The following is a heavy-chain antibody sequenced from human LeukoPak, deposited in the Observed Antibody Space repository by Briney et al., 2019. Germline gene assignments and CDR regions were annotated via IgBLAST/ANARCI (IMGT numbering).Heavy chain of an antibody. Sequence: SETLSLTCTVSGGSISSGGYYWSWVRQPPGKGLEWIGYIYHSGSTYYNPSLKSRVTISVDTSRNQFSLKLSSVAAADTAVYYCARVIAARYAFDIWGQGTMVTVSS. CDR1: GGSISSGGYY. CDR3: ARVIAARYAFDI. CDR2: IYHSGST. J-gene: IGHJ3*02. V-gene: IGHV4-61*08. D-gene: IGHD6-6*01.